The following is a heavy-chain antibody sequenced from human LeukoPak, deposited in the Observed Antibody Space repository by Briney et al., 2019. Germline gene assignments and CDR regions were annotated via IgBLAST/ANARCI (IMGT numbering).Heavy chain of an antibody. CDR1: GFTFSSYG. Sequence: GRSLRLSCAASGFTFSSYGMHWVRQAPGKGLEWVAVIWYDGSNKYYADSVRGRFTISRDNSKNTLYLQMNSLRAEDTAVYYCARAYSSSRAVYYFDYWGQGTLVTVSS. J-gene: IGHJ4*02. CDR3: ARAYSSSRAVYYFDY. CDR2: IWYDGSNK. V-gene: IGHV3-33*01. D-gene: IGHD6-13*01.